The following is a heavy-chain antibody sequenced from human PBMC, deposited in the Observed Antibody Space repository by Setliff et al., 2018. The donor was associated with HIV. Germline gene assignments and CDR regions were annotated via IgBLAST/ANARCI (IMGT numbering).Heavy chain of an antibody. Sequence: GGSLRLSCSASGFTFNTYGMSWVRQAPGKGLEWVSVISGSGSGTFYADSVKGRFTISRDNSKNTLYLQMNRLRVDDTAVYYCAKDGISGGSYPPYYFDYWGQGALVTVSS. V-gene: IGHV3-23*01. D-gene: IGHD2-15*01. J-gene: IGHJ4*02. CDR3: AKDGISGGSYPPYYFDY. CDR2: ISGSGSGT. CDR1: GFTFNTYG.